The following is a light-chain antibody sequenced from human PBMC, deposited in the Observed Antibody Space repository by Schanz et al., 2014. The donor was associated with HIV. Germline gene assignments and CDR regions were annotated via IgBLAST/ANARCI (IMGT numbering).Light chain of an antibody. CDR1: SSDVGGYNH. V-gene: IGLV2-14*01. Sequence: QSVLTQPPSASGSPGQSVTISCTGTSSDVGGYNHVSWYQQHPGKAPKLMIYEVIKRPSGVSSRFSGSKSGNTASLTISGLQAEDEADYYCGSYTSSSALYVFGSGTKVTVL. CDR3: GSYTSSSALYV. J-gene: IGLJ1*01. CDR2: EVI.